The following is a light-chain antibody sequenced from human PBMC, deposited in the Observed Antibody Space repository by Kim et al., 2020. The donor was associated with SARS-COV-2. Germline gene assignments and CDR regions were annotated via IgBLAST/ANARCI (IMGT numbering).Light chain of an antibody. CDR2: DTS. J-gene: IGKJ4*01. CDR1: QSVNNY. V-gene: IGKV3-11*01. Sequence: FSPGERATLSCRASQSVNNYLAWYQQKPGQAPRLLIYDTSNRATGIPARFSGSASGTDFTLAISSLEPEDFAVYYCQHGSVSPLTFGGGTKVDIK. CDR3: QHGSVSPLT.